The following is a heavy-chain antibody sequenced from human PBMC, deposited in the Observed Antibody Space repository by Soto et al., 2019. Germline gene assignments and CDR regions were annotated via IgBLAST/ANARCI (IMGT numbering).Heavy chain of an antibody. Sequence: GASVKVSCKASGYTFTSYYMHWVRQAPGQGLEWMGIINPSGDSTGYAQKFQGRVTMTRDTSTSTVYMELSSLRSEDTAVYYCASSYSNYALIDYYYYGMAVWGQGTTVTVSS. D-gene: IGHD4-4*01. V-gene: IGHV1-46*01. CDR2: INPSGDST. J-gene: IGHJ6*02. CDR3: ASSYSNYALIDYYYYGMAV. CDR1: GYTFTSYY.